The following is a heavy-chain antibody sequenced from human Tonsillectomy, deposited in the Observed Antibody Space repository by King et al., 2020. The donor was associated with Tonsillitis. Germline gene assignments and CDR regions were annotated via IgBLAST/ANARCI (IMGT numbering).Heavy chain of an antibody. J-gene: IGHJ4*02. CDR2: ISGIGGST. CDR1: GFTFSSYA. V-gene: IGHV3-23*04. Sequence: VQLVESGGGLVQPGGSLRLSCAASGFTFSSYAMSWFRQAPGKGLEWVSAISGIGGSTYYPDSVKGRFIISRDNSKNTLYLQMNSLRAEDTAVYYCAKDQGGFYGDYHFEYWGQGTLVSVSS. D-gene: IGHD4-17*01. CDR3: AKDQGGFYGDYHFEY.